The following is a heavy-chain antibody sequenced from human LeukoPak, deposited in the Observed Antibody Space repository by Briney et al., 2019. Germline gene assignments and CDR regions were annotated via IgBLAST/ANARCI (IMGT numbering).Heavy chain of an antibody. CDR3: ARGVSGYDSYFDY. J-gene: IGHJ4*02. V-gene: IGHV1-69*01. CDR1: GGTFSSYA. Sequence: SVKVSCKASGGTFSSYAISWVRQAPGQGLEWMGGIIPIFGTANYAQKFQGRVTITADESTSTAYMELSSLRPEDTAVYYCARGVSGYDSYFDYWGQGTLVTVSS. D-gene: IGHD5-12*01. CDR2: IIPIFGTA.